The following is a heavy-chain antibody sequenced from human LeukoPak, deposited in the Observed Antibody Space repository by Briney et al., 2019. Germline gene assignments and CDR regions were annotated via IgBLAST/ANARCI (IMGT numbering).Heavy chain of an antibody. Sequence: GGSLRLSCADSGFTFSSYAMSWVRQAPGKGLEWVSVIYSGGTTYYANSVKGRFTISRDSSKNTMYLQMNSLRVEDTAMYYCGRDVGPWGQGTLVTVSS. CDR1: GFTFSSYA. J-gene: IGHJ5*02. CDR2: IYSGGTT. V-gene: IGHV3-53*01. CDR3: GRDVGP.